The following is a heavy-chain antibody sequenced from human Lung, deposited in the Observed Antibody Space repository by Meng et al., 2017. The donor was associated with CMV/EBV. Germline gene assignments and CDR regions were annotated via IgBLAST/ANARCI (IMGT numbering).Heavy chain of an antibody. D-gene: IGHD3-3*01. CDR2: INHSGST. Sequence: SXTXSLXXAVYGGSFSGYYWSWIRQPPGKGLEWIGEINHSGSTNYNPSLKSRVTISVDTSKNQFSLKLSSVTAADTAGYYCARRRTIFGVVIDYGMDVWGQGTTVTVSS. V-gene: IGHV4-34*01. CDR3: ARRRTIFGVVIDYGMDV. CDR1: GGSFSGYY. J-gene: IGHJ6*02.